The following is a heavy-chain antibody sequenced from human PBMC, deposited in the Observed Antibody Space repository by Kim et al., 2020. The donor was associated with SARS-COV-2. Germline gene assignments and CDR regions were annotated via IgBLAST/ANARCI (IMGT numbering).Heavy chain of an antibody. V-gene: IGHV3-53*01. CDR1: GFTVSSNY. J-gene: IGHJ6*02. D-gene: IGHD3-10*01. Sequence: GGSLRLSCAASGFTVSSNYMSWVRQAPGKGLEWVSVIYSGGSTYYADSVKGRFTISRDNSKNTLYLQMNSLRAEDTAVYYCARSSPRNSGSFLPRLYGMDVWGQGTTVTVSS. CDR2: IYSGGST. CDR3: ARSSPRNSGSFLPRLYGMDV.